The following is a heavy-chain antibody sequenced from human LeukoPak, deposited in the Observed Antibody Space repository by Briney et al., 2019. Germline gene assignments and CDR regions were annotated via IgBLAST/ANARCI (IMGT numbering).Heavy chain of an antibody. J-gene: IGHJ3*02. CDR3: TTYNDKDAFNI. CDR2: ISGSGGST. V-gene: IGHV3-23*01. Sequence: GGSLRLSCAASGFTFSSYAMSWVRQAPGKGLEWVSAISGSGGSTYYADSVKGRFTISRDDSKNTLYLQMNSLKTEDTAVYYCTTYNDKDAFNIWGQGTIVTVSS. D-gene: IGHD1-1*01. CDR1: GFTFSSYA.